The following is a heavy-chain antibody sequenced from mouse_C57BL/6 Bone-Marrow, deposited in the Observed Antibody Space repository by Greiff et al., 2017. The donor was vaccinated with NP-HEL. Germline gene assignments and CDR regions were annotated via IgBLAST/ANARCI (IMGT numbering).Heavy chain of an antibody. CDR2: IRNKANGYTN. J-gene: IGHJ4*01. CDR3: ARYRSYYDCDRGMDY. CDR1: GFTFTDYY. D-gene: IGHD2-4*01. V-gene: IGHV7-3*01. Sequence: EVKLVESGGGLVQPGGSLSLSCAASGFTFTDYYMSWVRQPPGKALEWLGFIRNKANGYTNEYSASVKGRFTIYSDNSPRILYLHMNALRAEDSVSYYCARYRSYYDCDRGMDYWGQGTSVTVSS.